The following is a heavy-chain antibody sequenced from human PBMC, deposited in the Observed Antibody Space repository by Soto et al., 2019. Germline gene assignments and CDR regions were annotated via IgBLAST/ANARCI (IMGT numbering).Heavy chain of an antibody. CDR3: AKEVVVTAYFDY. Sequence: GGSLRLSCAASGFTFSSYGMHWVRQAPGKGLEWVAVISYDGSNKYYADSVKGRFTSSRDNSKNTLYLQMNSLRAEDTAVYYCAKEVVVTAYFDYWGQGTLVTVSS. J-gene: IGHJ4*02. CDR2: ISYDGSNK. D-gene: IGHD2-21*02. V-gene: IGHV3-30*18. CDR1: GFTFSSYG.